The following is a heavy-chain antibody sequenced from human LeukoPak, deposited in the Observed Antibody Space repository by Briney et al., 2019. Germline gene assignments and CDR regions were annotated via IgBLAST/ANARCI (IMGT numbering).Heavy chain of an antibody. Sequence: SETLSLTFTVSVYSISSGYFWAWVRQPPGQGLEWIGSIYHSGSTYYNPSLKSRVTISVDTSKNQFSLRLSSVTAADTAVYYCARQIASAGTAGFDFWGQGALVTVSS. CDR3: ARQIASAGTAGFDF. J-gene: IGHJ4*02. CDR2: IYHSGST. V-gene: IGHV4-38-2*02. CDR1: VYSISSGYF. D-gene: IGHD6-13*01.